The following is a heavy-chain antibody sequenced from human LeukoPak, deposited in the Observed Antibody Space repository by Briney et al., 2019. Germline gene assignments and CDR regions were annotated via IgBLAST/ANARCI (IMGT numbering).Heavy chain of an antibody. D-gene: IGHD3-3*01. CDR2: IKQDGSET. J-gene: IGHJ6*02. V-gene: IGHV3-7*01. CDR3: ARGSATRASYDFWSGYYGPGYGMDV. CDR1: GFTFSSYC. Sequence: GGSLRVSCEASGFTFSSYCMSWVRQAPGKGLEWEANIKQDGSETYYVDSVKGRFTISRDNAKNSLYLQMNSLRAEDTAVYYCARGSATRASYDFWSGYYGPGYGMDVWGQGTTVTVSS.